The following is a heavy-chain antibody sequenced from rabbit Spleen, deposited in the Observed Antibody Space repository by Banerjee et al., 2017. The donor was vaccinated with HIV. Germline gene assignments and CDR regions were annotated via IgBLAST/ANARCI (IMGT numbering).Heavy chain of an antibody. V-gene: IGHV1S45*01. CDR1: GFSFTYIDY. Sequence: QEQLVESGGGLVQPEGSLTLTCTASGFSFTYIDYLCWVRQAPGKGLEWIGCIDIGSGSTYYASWAKGRFTISKTSSTTVTLQMTSLTAADTATYFCATLYYYSRLWGPGTLVTVS. J-gene: IGHJ6*01. CDR2: IDIGSGST. D-gene: IGHD1-1*01. CDR3: ATLYYYSRL.